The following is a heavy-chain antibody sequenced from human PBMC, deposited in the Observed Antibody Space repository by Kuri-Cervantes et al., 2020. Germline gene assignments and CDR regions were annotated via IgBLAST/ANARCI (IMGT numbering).Heavy chain of an antibody. J-gene: IGHJ4*02. CDR2: LSSRNSQ. Sequence: GESLKISCAASGFTFSSYDMHWVRQAPGKGLEWVAGLSSRNSQYYADSVRGRFSISRDNSKNTMYFQMNSLRVEDTAAYYCAREGHTSGRAPAFDYWGLGTLVTVSS. CDR1: GFTFSSYD. CDR3: AREGHTSGRAPAFDY. D-gene: IGHD3-22*01. V-gene: IGHV3-30-3*01.